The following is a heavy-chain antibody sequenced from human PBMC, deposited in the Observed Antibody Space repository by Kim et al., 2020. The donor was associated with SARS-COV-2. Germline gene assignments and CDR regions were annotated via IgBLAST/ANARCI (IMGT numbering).Heavy chain of an antibody. CDR1: GGSISSSSYY. D-gene: IGHD5-12*01. CDR2: IYYSGST. CDR3: ARHDGYKTPAHY. J-gene: IGHJ4*02. V-gene: IGHV4-39*01. Sequence: SETLSLTCTVSGGSISSSSYYWGWIRQPPGKGLEWIGSIYYSGSTYYNPSLKSRVTISVDTSKNQFSLKLSSVTAADTAVYYCARHDGYKTPAHYWGQGTLVTVSS.